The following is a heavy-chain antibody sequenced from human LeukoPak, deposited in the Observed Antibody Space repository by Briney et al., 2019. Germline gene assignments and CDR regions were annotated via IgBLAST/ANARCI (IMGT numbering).Heavy chain of an antibody. CDR1: GGSISSYY. Sequence: SETLSLTCTVSGGSISSYYWSWIRQPPGKGLEWIGYIYYSGSTNYNPSLKSRVTISVDTSKNQFSLKLSSVTAADTAVYYCARGGYNSGYDMDVWGKGTTVTVSS. V-gene: IGHV4-59*12. D-gene: IGHD3-22*01. CDR2: IYYSGST. J-gene: IGHJ6*03. CDR3: ARGGYNSGYDMDV.